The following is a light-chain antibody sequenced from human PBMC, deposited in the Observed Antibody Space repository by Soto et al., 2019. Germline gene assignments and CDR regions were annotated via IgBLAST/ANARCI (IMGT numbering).Light chain of an antibody. J-gene: IGKJ3*01. CDR2: GVS. Sequence: EIVLTQSPGTLSLSPGERATLSCRASQSVGSTYLAWYQQKPGQAPKLLIYGVSSRATGIPDRFSGSGSGTDFTLTISRLEPEDFAVYYCQQSGTSPLTFGPGTKVDI. CDR1: QSVGSTY. CDR3: QQSGTSPLT. V-gene: IGKV3-20*01.